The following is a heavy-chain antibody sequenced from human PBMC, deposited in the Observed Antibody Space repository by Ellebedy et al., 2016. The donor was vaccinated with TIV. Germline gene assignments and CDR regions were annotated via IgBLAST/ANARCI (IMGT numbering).Heavy chain of an antibody. Sequence: PGGSLRLFCAVSGFTFSSYWMQWVRQAPGKGLVWVSGINGDGTTTTYADSVKGRFTISRDNAKNTLYLQMNSLRVEDTAVYFCARRKREGDYDYFGFDHWGQGTLVTVSS. J-gene: IGHJ4*02. CDR1: GFTFSSYW. V-gene: IGHV3-74*03. CDR2: INGDGTTT. D-gene: IGHD5-12*01. CDR3: ARRKREGDYDYFGFDH.